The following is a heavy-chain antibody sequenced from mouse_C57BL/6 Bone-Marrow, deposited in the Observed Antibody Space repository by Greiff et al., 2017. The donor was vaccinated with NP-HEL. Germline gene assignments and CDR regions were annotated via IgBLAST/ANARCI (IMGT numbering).Heavy chain of an antibody. CDR3: GRAYDYDVGFAY. D-gene: IGHD2-4*01. CDR2: INPGSGGT. V-gene: IGHV1-54*01. CDR1: GYAFTNYL. J-gene: IGHJ3*01. Sequence: VQLQQSGAELVRPGTSVKVSCKASGYAFTNYLIEWVKQRPGQGLEWIGVINPGSGGTNYNEKFKGKATLTADKSSSTAYMQLSSLTSEDSAVYFCGRAYDYDVGFAYWGQGTLVTVSA.